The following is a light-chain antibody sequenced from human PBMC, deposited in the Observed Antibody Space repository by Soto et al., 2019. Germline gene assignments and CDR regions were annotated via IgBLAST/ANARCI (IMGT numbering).Light chain of an antibody. CDR2: DVS. CDR3: CSYTISATFV. Sequence: QSALTQPDSVSGSPGQSITISCTGTSSDVGDSNYVSWYQQHPGKAPKLIIFDVSYRPSGVSHRFSGSKSGNTASLTISGLHAEDEADYYCCSYTISATFVFGTRTKVTVL. CDR1: SSDVGDSNY. V-gene: IGLV2-14*03. J-gene: IGLJ1*01.